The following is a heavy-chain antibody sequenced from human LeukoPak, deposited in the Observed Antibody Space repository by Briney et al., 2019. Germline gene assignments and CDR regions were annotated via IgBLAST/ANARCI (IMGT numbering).Heavy chain of an antibody. CDR1: GFTFTSYA. J-gene: IGHJ3*02. Sequence: PGGSLRLSCAASGFTFTSYAMSWVRQAPGKGLEWVSAISNSGGYTYYADSVQGRFTISRDNSKNTLYLQMNSLRAEDTAVYYCAKGGIAAAGEAFDIWGQGTMVTVSS. CDR3: AKGGIAAAGEAFDI. D-gene: IGHD6-13*01. CDR2: ISNSGGYT. V-gene: IGHV3-23*01.